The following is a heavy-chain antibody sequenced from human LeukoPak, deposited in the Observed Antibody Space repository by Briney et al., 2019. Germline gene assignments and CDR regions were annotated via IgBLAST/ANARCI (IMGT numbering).Heavy chain of an antibody. J-gene: IGHJ4*02. Sequence: GGSLRLSCAASGFTFSSYEMNWVREGQGKGLEWISYSSSSGSTKYYADSVKGRFTISRDNAKKSLYLQMNSLRAEDTAVYYCARGWGEGGQGTLVTVSS. D-gene: IGHD3-10*01. CDR3: ARGWGE. CDR2: SSSSGSTK. CDR1: GFTFSSYE. V-gene: IGHV3-48*03.